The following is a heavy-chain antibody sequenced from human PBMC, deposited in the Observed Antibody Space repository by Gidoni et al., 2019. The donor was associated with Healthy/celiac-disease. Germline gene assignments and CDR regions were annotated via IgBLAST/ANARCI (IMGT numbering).Heavy chain of an antibody. CDR2: RWYDGSNK. D-gene: IGHD5-18*01. V-gene: IGHV3-33*01. J-gene: IGHJ4*02. CDR1: GFTFSSYG. Sequence: QVQLVESGGGVVQPGRSLRLSCAASGFTFSSYGMHWVRQAPGKGLEWVAVRWYDGSNKYYADSVKGRFTISRDNSKNTLYLQMNSLRAEDTAVYYCARSGPDTAMVFDYWGQGTLVTVSS. CDR3: ARSGPDTAMVFDY.